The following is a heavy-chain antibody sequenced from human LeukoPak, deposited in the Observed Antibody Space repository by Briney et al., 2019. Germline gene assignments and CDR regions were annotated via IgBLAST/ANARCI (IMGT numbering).Heavy chain of an antibody. Sequence: SETLSLTCTVSGGSISYYYWSWIRQSPGKGLEWIGYIYYNGSTNYNPSLKSRATMSVDMSKNQFSLKLSSVTAADTAIYYCARKGGHFDYWGQGTLVTVSS. CDR2: IYYNGST. J-gene: IGHJ4*02. V-gene: IGHV4-59*01. D-gene: IGHD2-15*01. CDR3: ARKGGHFDY. CDR1: GGSISYYY.